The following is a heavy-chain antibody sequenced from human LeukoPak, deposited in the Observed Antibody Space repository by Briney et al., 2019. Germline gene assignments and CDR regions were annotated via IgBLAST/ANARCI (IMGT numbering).Heavy chain of an antibody. J-gene: IGHJ4*02. V-gene: IGHV3-21*01. CDR2: ISSSSSYI. CDR3: ARAPYGSGSYSDY. Sequence: GRSLRLSCAASAFTFSSYSMNWVRQAPGKGLDWVSSISSSSSYIYYADSVKGRFTISRDNAKNSLYLQMNSLRAEDTAVYYCARAPYGSGSYSDYWGQGTLVTVSS. D-gene: IGHD3-10*01. CDR1: AFTFSSYS.